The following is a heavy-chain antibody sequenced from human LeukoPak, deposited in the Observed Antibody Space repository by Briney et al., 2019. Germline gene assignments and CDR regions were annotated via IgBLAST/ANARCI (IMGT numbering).Heavy chain of an antibody. V-gene: IGHV3-11*04. Sequence: GGSLRLSCAASGFTFSDYYMSWIRQAPGKGLEWVSYISSSGSTIYYADSVKGRFTISRDNAKNSLYLQMNSLRAEDTAVYYCARDGASSSWYLYYYYYYMDVWGKGTTVTVSS. CDR3: ARDGASSSWYLYYYYYYMDV. CDR1: GFTFSDYY. J-gene: IGHJ6*03. D-gene: IGHD6-13*01. CDR2: ISSSGSTI.